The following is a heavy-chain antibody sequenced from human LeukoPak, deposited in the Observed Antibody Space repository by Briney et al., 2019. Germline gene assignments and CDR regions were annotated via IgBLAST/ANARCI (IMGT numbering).Heavy chain of an antibody. CDR1: GFTFSSYW. V-gene: IGHV3-74*01. Sequence: QTGGSLRLSCAASGFTFSSYWMHWVRQAPGKGLVWVSRIKSDGSSTSYADSVKGRFTISRDNAKNTLYLQMNSLRAEDTAVYYCASGPPRGYSYVYWGQGTLVTVSS. J-gene: IGHJ4*02. CDR3: ASGPPRGYSYVY. CDR2: IKSDGSST. D-gene: IGHD5-18*01.